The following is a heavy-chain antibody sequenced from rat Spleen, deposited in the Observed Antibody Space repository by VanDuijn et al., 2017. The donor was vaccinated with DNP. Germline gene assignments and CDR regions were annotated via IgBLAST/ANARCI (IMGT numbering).Heavy chain of an antibody. D-gene: IGHD3-8*01. Sequence: EVQLVESGGGLVQPGRSMKLSCAASGFTFSSFPMAWVRQAPGKGLEWVASISNTGDSTYYSDSVKGRFSLSRDNAKSTLYLQVNSLRSEDTATYYCTSNPHIRTAAPFDYWGQGVMVTVSS. CDR1: GFTFSSFP. CDR3: TSNPHIRTAAPFDY. CDR2: ISNTGDST. V-gene: IGHV5-46*01. J-gene: IGHJ2*01.